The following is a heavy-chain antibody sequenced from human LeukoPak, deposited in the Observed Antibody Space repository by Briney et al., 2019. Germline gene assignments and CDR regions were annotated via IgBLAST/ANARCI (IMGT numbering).Heavy chain of an antibody. D-gene: IGHD6-19*01. J-gene: IGHJ4*02. CDR3: ARGDSSGWFHDLDY. V-gene: IGHV1-69*05. CDR1: GGTFSSYA. CDR2: IIPIFGTA. Sequence: SVRVSCKASGGTFSSYAISWVRQAPGQGLEWMGGIIPIFGTANYAQKFQGRVTITTDESTSTAYMELSSLRSEDTAVYYCARGDSSGWFHDLDYWGQGTLVTVSS.